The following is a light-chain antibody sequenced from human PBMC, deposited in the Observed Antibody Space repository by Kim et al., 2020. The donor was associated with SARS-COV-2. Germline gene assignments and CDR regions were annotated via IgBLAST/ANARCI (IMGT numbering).Light chain of an antibody. CDR3: AAWDDSLNGPV. V-gene: IGLV1-44*01. CDR2: SNN. CDR1: SSNIGSNT. J-gene: IGLJ1*01. Sequence: ELTQPPSASGTPGQRVTISCSGSSSNIGSNTVNWYQQLPGTAPKLLIYSNNQRPSGVPDRFSGSKSGTPASLAISGLQSEDEADYYCAAWDDSLNGPVFGTGTKVTVL.